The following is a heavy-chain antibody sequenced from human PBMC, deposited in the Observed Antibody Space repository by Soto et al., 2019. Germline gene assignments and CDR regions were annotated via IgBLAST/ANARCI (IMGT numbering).Heavy chain of an antibody. CDR2: IIPFRGTT. Sequence: SVKVSCKASGGISNNYVINWARQAPGQGLEWMGGIIPFRGTTNYAQKFQGRVTITADESTSTAYMELSSLRSEDTAVYYCAREPRTSIFGVVATYGMDVSG. J-gene: IGHJ6*02. V-gene: IGHV1-69*13. D-gene: IGHD3-3*01. CDR3: AREPRTSIFGVVATYGMDV. CDR1: GGISNNYV.